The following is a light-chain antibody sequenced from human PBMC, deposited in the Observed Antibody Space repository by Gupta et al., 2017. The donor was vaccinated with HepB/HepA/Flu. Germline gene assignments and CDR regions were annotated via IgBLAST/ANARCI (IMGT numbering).Light chain of an antibody. V-gene: IGLV2-23*02. J-gene: IGLJ2*01. Sequence: QSALTQPASVSGSPGPSITISCTGTSSDIGTYDLVSWYQQPPAKAPKLLIYEVTKRLSGVSNRFSGSKSGTTASLTTTGLQAEDEADYYCSAYEGISSMVVFGGGTKLTVL. CDR3: SAYEGISSMVV. CDR1: SSDIGTYDL. CDR2: EVT.